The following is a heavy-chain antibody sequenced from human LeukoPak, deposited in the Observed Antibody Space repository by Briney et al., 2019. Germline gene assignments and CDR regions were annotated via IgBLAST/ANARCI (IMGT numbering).Heavy chain of an antibody. CDR1: GGSFSSYY. CDR2: INTSGST. CDR3: ARHRIAVFAFDY. Sequence: SETLSLTCTVSGGSFSSYYWSWIRQPPGKGLEWIGYINTSGSTNYNPSLKSRVTISVDTSKNQFSLKLSSVTAADTAVYYCARHRIAVFAFDYWGQGTLVTVSS. J-gene: IGHJ4*02. D-gene: IGHD3-10*02. V-gene: IGHV4-4*09.